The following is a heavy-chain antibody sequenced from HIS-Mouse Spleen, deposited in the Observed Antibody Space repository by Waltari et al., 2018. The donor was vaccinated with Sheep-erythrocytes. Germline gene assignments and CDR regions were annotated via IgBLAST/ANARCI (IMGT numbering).Heavy chain of an antibody. Sequence: EVQLVESGGGLVKPGGSLRLSCAASGFTFSSYSMNWVSQAPGKGLEWVSSNSSSSSYIYYADAVKGRFTISRDNAKNSLYLQMNSLRAEDTAVYYCARDQGDSGSYYYYYGMDVWGQGTTVTVSS. CDR3: ARDQGDSGSYYYYYGMDV. J-gene: IGHJ6*02. CDR2: NSSSSSYI. D-gene: IGHD1-26*01. V-gene: IGHV3-21*01. CDR1: GFTFSSYS.